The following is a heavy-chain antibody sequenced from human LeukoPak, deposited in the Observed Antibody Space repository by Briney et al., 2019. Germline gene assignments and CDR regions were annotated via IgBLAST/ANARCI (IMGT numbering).Heavy chain of an antibody. Sequence: GASVKVSCKVSGYTLTELSMHWVRQAPGKGLEWMGGFDPEDGETIYAQKFQGRVTMTEDTSTDTAYMELSSLRSEDTAVYYCARDFSWLKRDCSSTNCLTRNDYGMDVWGQGTTVTVSS. CDR3: ARDFSWLKRDCSSTNCLTRNDYGMDV. J-gene: IGHJ6*02. D-gene: IGHD2-2*01. V-gene: IGHV1-24*01. CDR1: GYTLTELS. CDR2: FDPEDGET.